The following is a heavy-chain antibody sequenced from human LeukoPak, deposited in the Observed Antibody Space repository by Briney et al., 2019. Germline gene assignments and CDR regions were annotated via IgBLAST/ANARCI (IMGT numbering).Heavy chain of an antibody. J-gene: IGHJ4*02. V-gene: IGHV4-4*02. CDR3: AKTHSHFPPYFDY. Sequence: GSLRLSCAASGFTFSYAWMNWVRQPPGKGLEWIGEIFYSGSINYNPSLKSRVTLSLDKSKNQFSLQLSSVTAADTAMYYCAKTHSHFPPYFDYWGQGTLVIVSS. D-gene: IGHD4-11*01. CDR2: IFYSGSI. CDR1: GFTFSYAW.